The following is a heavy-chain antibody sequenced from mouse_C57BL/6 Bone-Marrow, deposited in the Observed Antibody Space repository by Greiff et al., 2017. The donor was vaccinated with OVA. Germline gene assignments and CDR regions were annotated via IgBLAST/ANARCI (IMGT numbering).Heavy chain of an antibody. CDR1: GYTFTSYW. CDR2: IHPNSGST. V-gene: IGHV1-64*01. Sequence: QVQLQQSGAELVKPGASVKLSCKASGYTFTSYWMHWVKQRPGQGLEWIGMIHPNSGSTNYNEKFKGKATLTADKSSSTAYMELRSLTSEDSAAYFCARGPYDSGLFDYWGQGTTLTVSS. D-gene: IGHD2-12*01. CDR3: ARGPYDSGLFDY. J-gene: IGHJ2*01.